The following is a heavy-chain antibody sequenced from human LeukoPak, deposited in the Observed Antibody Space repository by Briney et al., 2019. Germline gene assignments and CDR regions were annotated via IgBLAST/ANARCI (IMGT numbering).Heavy chain of an antibody. V-gene: IGHV3-66*02. Sequence: GGSLRLSCAASGFTVSSNYMSWVRQAPGKGLEWVSVIYSGGSTYYAGSVKGRFTISRDNSKNTLYLQMNSLRAEDTAVYYCARDRRYGVHWYYGMDVWGQGTTVTVSS. CDR3: ARDRRYGVHWYYGMDV. J-gene: IGHJ6*02. CDR1: GFTVSSNY. D-gene: IGHD3-16*02. CDR2: IYSGGST.